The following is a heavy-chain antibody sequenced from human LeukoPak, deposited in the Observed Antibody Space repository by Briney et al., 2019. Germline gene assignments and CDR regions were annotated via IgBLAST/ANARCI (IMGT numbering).Heavy chain of an antibody. CDR1: GYTFTSYD. D-gene: IGHD3-3*01. Sequence: ASVKVSCKASGYTFTSYDINWVRQATGQGLEWMGWMNPNSGNTGYAQKFQGRVTTTRNTSISTAYMELSSLRSEDTAVYYCALGGDNFWSGYYQDYWGQGTLVTVSS. CDR3: ALGGDNFWSGYYQDY. CDR2: MNPNSGNT. V-gene: IGHV1-8*01. J-gene: IGHJ4*02.